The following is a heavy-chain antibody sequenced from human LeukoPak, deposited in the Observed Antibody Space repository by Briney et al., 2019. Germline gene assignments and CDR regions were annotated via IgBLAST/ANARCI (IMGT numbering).Heavy chain of an antibody. CDR1: GGSISSYY. CDR2: IYYSGTT. CDR3: ARHLIRIGSYPLNYFDY. Sequence: SETLSLTCTVSGGSISSYYWSWIRQPPGKGLEWIGYIYYSGTTNYNPSLKSRVSMSVDTSKNQFSLKLSSVTAADTAVYYCARHLIRIGSYPLNYFDYWGQGTLVTVSS. J-gene: IGHJ4*02. V-gene: IGHV4-59*08. D-gene: IGHD1-26*01.